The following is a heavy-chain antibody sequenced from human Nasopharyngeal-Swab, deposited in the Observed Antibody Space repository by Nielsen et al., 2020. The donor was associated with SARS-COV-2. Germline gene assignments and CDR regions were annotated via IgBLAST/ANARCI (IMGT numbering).Heavy chain of an antibody. V-gene: IGHV3-30*18. Sequence: GASLQNSCAASGFTFSCYGMYWVRQAPGKGLEWVAVISYDGSNKYYADSVKGRFTISRDNSKNTLYLQMNSLRAEDTAVYYCAKEAGYYDILTGYYLSLGYGMDVWGQGTTVTVSS. D-gene: IGHD3-9*01. J-gene: IGHJ6*02. CDR1: GFTFSCYG. CDR2: ISYDGSNK. CDR3: AKEAGYYDILTGYYLSLGYGMDV.